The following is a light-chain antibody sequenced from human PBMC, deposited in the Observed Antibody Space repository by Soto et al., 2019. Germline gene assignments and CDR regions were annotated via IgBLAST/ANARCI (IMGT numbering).Light chain of an antibody. J-gene: IGKJ1*01. CDR2: GAS. CDR3: QHYNSYSEA. Sequence: EIVMTQAPATLSVSPGERSTLSGVGSQSFTSNYLAWYQQKPGQAPRLLIYGASTRATGIPDRFSGSGSGTDFTLTISSLQPDDFATYYCQHYNSYSEAFGQGTKVDI. V-gene: IGKV3D-15*01. CDR1: QSFTSN.